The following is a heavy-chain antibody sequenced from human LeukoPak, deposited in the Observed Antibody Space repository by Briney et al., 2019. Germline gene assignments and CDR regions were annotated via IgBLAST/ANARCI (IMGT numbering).Heavy chain of an antibody. CDR2: IKSKTDGGTT. D-gene: IGHD6-13*01. J-gene: IGHJ3*02. CDR3: TTGQYIDSWPLVAFDI. V-gene: IGHV3-15*01. CDR1: GFTFNNAW. Sequence: PGGSLRLSCAASGFTFNNAWMSWVRQAPGKGLEWVGRIKSKTDGGTTDYAAPVKGRFTISRDDSKTTVYLQMNSLKTEDTAVYYCTTGQYIDSWPLVAFDIWGQGTLVTVSS.